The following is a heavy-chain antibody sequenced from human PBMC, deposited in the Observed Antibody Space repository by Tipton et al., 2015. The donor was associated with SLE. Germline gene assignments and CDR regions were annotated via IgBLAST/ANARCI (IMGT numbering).Heavy chain of an antibody. CDR2: MYYSGGT. Sequence: TLSLTCNVSGGSIRSYYWSWIRQATGKGLEWIGYMYYSGGTNYNPSLESRVSISLDTSKNQFSLKLSSVSAADTAVYYCARANGIVGGQVPYWYFDLWGRGTRVTVSS. CDR1: GGSIRSYY. V-gene: IGHV4-59*01. J-gene: IGHJ2*01. D-gene: IGHD1-26*01. CDR3: ARANGIVGGQVPYWYFDL.